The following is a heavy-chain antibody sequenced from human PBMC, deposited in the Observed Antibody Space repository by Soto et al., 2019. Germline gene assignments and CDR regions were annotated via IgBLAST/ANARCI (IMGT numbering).Heavy chain of an antibody. CDR2: IYYSGST. D-gene: IGHD6-19*01. Sequence: SETMSLTCPFPGFSIISSSYYWHGIRQPPGQGLDWIGSIYYSGSTYYNPSLKSRVTISVDTSKNQFSLKLSSVTAADTAVYYCARLVGIAVASTLYYYYYGMDVWRQGTTVT. CDR1: GFSIISSSYY. CDR3: ARLVGIAVASTLYYYYYGMDV. V-gene: IGHV4-39*01. J-gene: IGHJ6*02.